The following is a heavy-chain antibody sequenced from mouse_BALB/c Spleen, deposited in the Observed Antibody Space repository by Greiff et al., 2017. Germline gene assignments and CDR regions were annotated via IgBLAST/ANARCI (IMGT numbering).Heavy chain of an antibody. CDR2: ISNLAYSI. V-gene: IGHV5-15*02. CDR3: AREGKDYYAMDY. CDR1: GFTFSDYG. J-gene: IGHJ4*01. Sequence: EVKVVESGGGLVQPGGSRKLSCAASGFTFSDYGMAWVRQAPGKGPEWVAFISNLAYSIYYADTVTGRFTISRENAKNTLYLEMSSLRSEDTAMYYCAREGKDYYAMDYWGQGTSVTVSS.